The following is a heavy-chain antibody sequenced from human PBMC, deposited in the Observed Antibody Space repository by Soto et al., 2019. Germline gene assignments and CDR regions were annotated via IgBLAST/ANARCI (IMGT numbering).Heavy chain of an antibody. CDR2: INAGNGNT. J-gene: IGHJ6*02. Sequence: ASVKVSCKASGYTFTSYAMHWVRQAPGQRLEWMGWINAGNGNTKYSQKFQGRVTITRDTSASTAYMEPSSLRSEDMAVYYCAREYFDWYYGMDVWGQGTTVTVSS. CDR1: GYTFTSYA. D-gene: IGHD3-9*01. V-gene: IGHV1-3*01. CDR3: AREYFDWYYGMDV.